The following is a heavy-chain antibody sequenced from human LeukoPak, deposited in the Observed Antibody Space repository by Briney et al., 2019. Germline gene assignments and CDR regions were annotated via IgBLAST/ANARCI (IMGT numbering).Heavy chain of an antibody. J-gene: IGHJ3*02. V-gene: IGHV3-21*01. CDR1: GFTFSSYS. CDR2: ISSSSYI. Sequence: GGSLRLSCAASGFTFSSYSMNWVRQAPGKGLEWVSSISSSSYIYYADSVKGRFTISRDNAKNSLYLQMNSLRAEDTAVYYCARTYYYDSSAFDAFDIWGQGTMVTVSS. CDR3: ARTYYYDSSAFDAFDI. D-gene: IGHD3-22*01.